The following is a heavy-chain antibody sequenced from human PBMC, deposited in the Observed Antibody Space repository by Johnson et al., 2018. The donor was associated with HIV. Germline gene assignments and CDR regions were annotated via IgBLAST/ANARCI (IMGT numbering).Heavy chain of an antibody. CDR3: AKVRSRWTTLDDAFDI. J-gene: IGHJ3*02. V-gene: IGHV3-7*01. D-gene: IGHD4-11*01. Sequence: VQLVESGGGLVQPGGSLRLSCAASGFNFNSYWMSWVRKAPGKGLEWVANIKPDGSEKYSVDSVKGRFTISRDNAKNSLYLQMNSLRPEDTAVYYCAKVRSRWTTLDDAFDIWGQGTLVTVSS. CDR1: GFNFNSYW. CDR2: IKPDGSEK.